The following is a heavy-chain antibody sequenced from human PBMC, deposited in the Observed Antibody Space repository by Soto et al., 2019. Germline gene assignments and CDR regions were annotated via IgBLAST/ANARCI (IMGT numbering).Heavy chain of an antibody. CDR2: IIPIFGTA. CDR1: GGTFSSYA. Sequence: GASVKVSCKASGGTFSSYAISWVRQAPGQGLEWMGGIIPIFGTANYAQKFQGRVTITADESTSTAYMELSSLRSEDTAVYYCARGLNGYLHYFDYWGQGTLVTVSS. D-gene: IGHD5-18*01. J-gene: IGHJ4*02. V-gene: IGHV1-69*13. CDR3: ARGLNGYLHYFDY.